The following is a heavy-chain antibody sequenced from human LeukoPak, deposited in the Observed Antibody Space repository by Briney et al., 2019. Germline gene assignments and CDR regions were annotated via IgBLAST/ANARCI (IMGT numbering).Heavy chain of an antibody. CDR1: GGSISSYY. V-gene: IGHV4-59*01. D-gene: IGHD3-10*01. Sequence: SETLSLTCTVSGGSISSYYWSWIRQPPGKGLEWIGYIYYSGSTDYNPSLKSRVTISVDTSKNQFSLKLSSVTAADTAVYYCARSYYYGQGFDYWGQGTLVTVSS. CDR2: IYYSGST. J-gene: IGHJ4*02. CDR3: ARSYYYGQGFDY.